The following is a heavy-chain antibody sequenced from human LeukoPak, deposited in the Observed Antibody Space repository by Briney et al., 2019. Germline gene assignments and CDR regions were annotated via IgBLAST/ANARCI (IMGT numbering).Heavy chain of an antibody. V-gene: IGHV3-33*06. CDR3: AKDAQRGFDYSNSLEH. D-gene: IGHD4-11*01. J-gene: IGHJ4*02. CDR1: GFTFSHFG. CDR2: IWSDATNQ. Sequence: GTSLRLSCEASGFTFSHFGMHWVRQAPGKGLEWAAVIWSDATNQYYGDSVKGRFTISRDNFKKTVSLQMDSLRAEDTAVYYRAKDAQRGFDYSNSLEHWGQGSLVIVSS.